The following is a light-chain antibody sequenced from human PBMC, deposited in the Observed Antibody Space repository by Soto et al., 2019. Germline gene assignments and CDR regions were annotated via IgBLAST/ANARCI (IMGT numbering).Light chain of an antibody. CDR1: QPISTY. CDR2: AAS. J-gene: IGKJ1*01. Sequence: DIQMTQSPSSLSASVGDRVTITCRASQPISTYLNWYHQKPEKAPKLLIYAASSLQSGVPSRFSGSRSGTDFTLTISSLQPEDFATYYCQQSYSTPRTFGQGTKVDIK. V-gene: IGKV1-39*01. CDR3: QQSYSTPRT.